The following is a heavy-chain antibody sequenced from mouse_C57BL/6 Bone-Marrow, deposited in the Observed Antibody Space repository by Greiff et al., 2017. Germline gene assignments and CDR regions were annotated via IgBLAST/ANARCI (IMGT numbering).Heavy chain of an antibody. D-gene: IGHD3-2*02. CDR1: GYTFTSYW. CDR3: ARGQLRLQDY. Sequence: LVESGAELVKPGASVKMSCKASGYTFTSYWITWVKQRPGQGLEWIGDIYPGSGSTNYNEKFKSKATLTVDTSSSTAYMQLGSLTSEDSAVYYCARGQLRLQDYWGQGTTLTVSS. CDR2: IYPGSGST. V-gene: IGHV1-55*01. J-gene: IGHJ2*01.